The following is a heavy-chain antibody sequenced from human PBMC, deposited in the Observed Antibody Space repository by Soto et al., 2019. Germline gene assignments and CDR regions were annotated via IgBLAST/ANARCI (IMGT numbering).Heavy chain of an antibody. J-gene: IGHJ5*02. CDR2: ISSSSSYI. CDR3: AREVELPPNNWFDP. V-gene: IGHV3-21*01. Sequence: PGGSLRLSCAASGFTFSSYSMNWVRQAPGKGLEWVSSISSSSSYIYYADSVEGRFTISRDNAKNSLYLQTNSLRAEDTAVYYCAREVELPPNNWFDPWGQGTLVTVSS. D-gene: IGHD1-7*01. CDR1: GFTFSSYS.